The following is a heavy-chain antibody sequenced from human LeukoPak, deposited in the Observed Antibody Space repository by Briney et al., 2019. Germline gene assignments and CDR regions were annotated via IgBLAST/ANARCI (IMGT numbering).Heavy chain of an antibody. D-gene: IGHD6-13*01. CDR1: GYTFTSYG. V-gene: IGHV1-8*01. CDR2: MNPNSGNT. Sequence: ASVKVSCKASGYTFTSYGINWVRQATGQGLEWMGWMNPNSGNTGYAQKFQGRVTMTRNTSISTAYMELSSLRSEDTAVYYCARTGGIAAAGYDYYYGMDVWGQGTTVTVSS. J-gene: IGHJ6*02. CDR3: ARTGGIAAAGYDYYYGMDV.